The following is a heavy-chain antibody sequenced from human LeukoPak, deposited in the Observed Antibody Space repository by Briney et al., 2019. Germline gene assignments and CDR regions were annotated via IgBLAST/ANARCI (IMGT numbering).Heavy chain of an antibody. D-gene: IGHD4-17*01. CDR1: GFTFNNYY. V-gene: IGHV3-48*03. J-gene: IGHJ4*02. CDR2: ISGSGTTI. Sequence: GGSLRLSCAASGFTFNNYYMSWVRQAPGKGLEWVSYISGSGTTIHYADSVKGRFTISRDNAKNSLYLQMNSLRAEDTAVYYCARENYGDYVDKWGQGTLVTVSS. CDR3: ARENYGDYVDK.